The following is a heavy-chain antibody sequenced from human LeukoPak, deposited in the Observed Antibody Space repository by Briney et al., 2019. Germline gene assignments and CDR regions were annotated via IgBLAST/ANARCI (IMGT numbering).Heavy chain of an antibody. CDR2: ISSSDNTI. D-gene: IGHD5-18*01. Sequence: PGGSLRLSCAASGFTFSFYSMNWVRQAPGKGLEWVSYISSSDNTIHYADSVKGRFTISRDNAKNSLYLEMNSQRDEDTAVYYCARVHRGYSYGRLDYWGQGTLVTVSS. CDR1: GFTFSFYS. V-gene: IGHV3-48*02. J-gene: IGHJ4*02. CDR3: ARVHRGYSYGRLDY.